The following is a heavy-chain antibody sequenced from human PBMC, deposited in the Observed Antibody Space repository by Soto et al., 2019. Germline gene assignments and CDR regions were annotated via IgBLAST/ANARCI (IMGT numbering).Heavy chain of an antibody. J-gene: IGHJ4*01. CDR3: ARVSMDTHAGIFYYDY. D-gene: IGHD5-18*01. CDR2: ISAGNGNT. Sequence: GASVKVSCKASGYTFASYTLHWVRQAPGQRFEWLGWISAGNGNTKSSQKFQDRVTFDRNTSASTVSMELNSLRSEDTAIYYCARVSMDTHAGIFYYDYWGQGSLVTVSS. V-gene: IGHV1-3*01. CDR1: GYTFASYT.